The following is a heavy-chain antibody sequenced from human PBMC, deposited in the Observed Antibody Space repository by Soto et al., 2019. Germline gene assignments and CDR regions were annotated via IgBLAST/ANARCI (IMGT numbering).Heavy chain of an antibody. Sequence: GGYVRLSCAASGFTFSDYYMSWIRQAPGKGLEWVSYISSSSSYTNYADSVKGRFTISRDNAKNSLYLQMNSLRAEDTAVYYCAPSGGAHFDYWGQGTLVTVSS. V-gene: IGHV3-11*06. D-gene: IGHD1-26*01. J-gene: IGHJ4*02. CDR3: APSGGAHFDY. CDR2: ISSSSSYT. CDR1: GFTFSDYY.